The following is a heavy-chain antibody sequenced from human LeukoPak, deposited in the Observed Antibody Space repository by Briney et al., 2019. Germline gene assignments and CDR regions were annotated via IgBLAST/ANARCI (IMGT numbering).Heavy chain of an antibody. V-gene: IGHV4-31*03. CDR2: IYYSGST. CDR3: ARGVRLNWYFDL. Sequence: NPSQTLSLTCTVSGGSISSGGYYWSWIRQHPGKGLEWIGYIYYSGSTYYNPSLKSRVTIPVDTSKNQFSLKLSSVTAADTAVYYCARGVRLNWYFDLWGRGTLVTVSS. CDR1: GGSISSGGYY. J-gene: IGHJ2*01. D-gene: IGHD6-25*01.